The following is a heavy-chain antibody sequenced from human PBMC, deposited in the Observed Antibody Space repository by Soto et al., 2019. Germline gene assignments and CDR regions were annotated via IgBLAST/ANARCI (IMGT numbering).Heavy chain of an antibody. D-gene: IGHD3-3*01. CDR2: INHSGST. CDR3: ARGRYDFWSGYLTYYYYGMDV. J-gene: IGHJ6*02. Sequence: PPGKGVEWIGEINHSGSTNYNPSLKSRVTISVDTSKNQFSLKLSSVTAADTAVYYCARGRYDFWSGYLTYYYYGMDVWGQGTTVAFS. V-gene: IGHV4-34*01.